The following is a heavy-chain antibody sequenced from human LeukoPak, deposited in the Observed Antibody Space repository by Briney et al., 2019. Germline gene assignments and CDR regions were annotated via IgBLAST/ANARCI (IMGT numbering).Heavy chain of an antibody. CDR2: ISYDGSNK. V-gene: IGHV3-30-3*01. CDR3: ARALLRYFDWFPTDY. J-gene: IGHJ4*02. Sequence: GGSLRLSRAASGFTFSSYAMHWVSQAPGKGLEWVAVISYDGSNKYYADSVKGRFTISRDNSKNTLYLQMNSLRAEDTAVYYCARALLRYFDWFPTDYWGQGTLATVSS. D-gene: IGHD3-9*01. CDR1: GFTFSSYA.